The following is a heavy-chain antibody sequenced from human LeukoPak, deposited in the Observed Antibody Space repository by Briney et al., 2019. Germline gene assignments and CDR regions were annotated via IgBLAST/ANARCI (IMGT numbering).Heavy chain of an antibody. J-gene: IGHJ6*03. CDR2: IYTSGST. D-gene: IGHD2-15*01. V-gene: IGHV4-61*02. Sequence: TSETLSLTCTVSGGSISSSSYYWGWIRQPAGKGLEWIGRIYTSGSTNYNPSLKSRVTMSVDTSKNQFSLKLSSVTAADTAVYYCARVRGVKYCSGGSCYDFYYYYMDVWGKGTTVTVSS. CDR1: GGSISSSSYY. CDR3: ARVRGVKYCSGGSCYDFYYYYMDV.